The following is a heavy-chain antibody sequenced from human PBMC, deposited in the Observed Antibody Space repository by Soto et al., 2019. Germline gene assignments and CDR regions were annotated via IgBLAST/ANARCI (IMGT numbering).Heavy chain of an antibody. CDR1: GGSISSYY. CDR2: IYYTGST. CDR3: ARDGWTLDTSIDY. D-gene: IGHD5-18*01. Sequence: SETLSLTCTVSGGSISSYYWSWIRQPPGKGLEWIGYIYYTGSTNYNPSLKSRFTISRDNAKNSLYLQMNSLRAEDTAVYYCARDGWTLDTSIDYWGQGTLVTVSS. J-gene: IGHJ4*02. V-gene: IGHV4-59*12.